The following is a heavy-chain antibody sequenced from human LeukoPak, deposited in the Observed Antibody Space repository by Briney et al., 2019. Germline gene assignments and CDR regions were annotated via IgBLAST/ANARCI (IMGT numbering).Heavy chain of an antibody. D-gene: IGHD5-12*01. Sequence: PGGSLRLSCTASGFIFSTSRITCVRQAPGKGRGWVARINLDGREKYYVDSVKGRFTISRDNAKNSQYMKMNRMREEDRAVYYCARGITSGARSYDVRNFDYWGQGTTVTVSS. J-gene: IGHJ4*02. V-gene: IGHV3-7*01. CDR2: INLDGREK. CDR1: GFIFSTSR. CDR3: ARGITSGARSYDVRNFDY.